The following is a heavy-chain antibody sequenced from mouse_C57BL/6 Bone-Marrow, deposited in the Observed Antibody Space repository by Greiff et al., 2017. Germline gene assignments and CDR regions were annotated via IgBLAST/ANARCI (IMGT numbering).Heavy chain of an antibody. J-gene: IGHJ2*01. CDR2: IYPRSGNT. CDR3: ARRGRQLRLLHYVDY. CDR1: GYTFTSYG. V-gene: IGHV1-81*01. D-gene: IGHD3-2*02. Sequence: QVQLQQSGAELARPGASVKLSCKASGYTFTSYGISWVKQRTGQGLEWIGEIYPRSGNTYYNEKFKGKATLTADKSSSTAYMELRSLTSEDSAVYFCARRGRQLRLLHYVDYWGQGTTLTVSS.